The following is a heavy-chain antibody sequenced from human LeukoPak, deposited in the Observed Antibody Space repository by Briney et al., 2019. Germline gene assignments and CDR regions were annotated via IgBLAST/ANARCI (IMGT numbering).Heavy chain of an antibody. J-gene: IGHJ4*02. D-gene: IGHD3-10*01. CDR3: ARDKGGMVPFDY. V-gene: IGHV3-7*01. CDR2: IKQGGSEK. CDR1: GFTFSNYW. Sequence: GGSLRLSCAASGFTFSNYWMHWVRQAPGKGLEWVANIKQGGSEKNYVDSVKGRFTIARDDAKNSLYLQMNSLRAEDTAVYFCARDKGGMVPFDYWGQGTLVTVSS.